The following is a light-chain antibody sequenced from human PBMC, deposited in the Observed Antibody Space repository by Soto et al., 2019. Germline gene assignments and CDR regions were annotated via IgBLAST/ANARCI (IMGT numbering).Light chain of an antibody. V-gene: IGKV1-5*03. CDR3: QQYNSYSPT. CDR2: KAS. J-gene: IGKJ1*01. Sequence: DFQMTQSPSTLSASVGDRVTITCRASQSLSVCLAWYQQKAGKDSNLLIYKASRLESWVPSRFSGSGSETEFTITISGLQPGDSATYSCQQYNSYSPTFGRGTKADIK. CDR1: QSLSVC.